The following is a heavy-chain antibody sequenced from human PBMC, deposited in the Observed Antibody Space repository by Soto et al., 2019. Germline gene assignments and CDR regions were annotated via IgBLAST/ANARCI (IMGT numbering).Heavy chain of an antibody. CDR3: TTGMAQVYIAAAGVDY. Sequence: GGSLRLSCAASGFTFSNAWMSWVRQAPGKGLEWVGRIKSKTDGGTTDYAAPVKGRFTISRDDSKNTLYLQMNSLKTEDTAVYYCTTGMAQVYIAAAGVDYWGQGTLVTVSS. CDR1: GFTFSNAW. D-gene: IGHD6-13*01. J-gene: IGHJ4*02. CDR2: IKSKTDGGTT. V-gene: IGHV3-15*01.